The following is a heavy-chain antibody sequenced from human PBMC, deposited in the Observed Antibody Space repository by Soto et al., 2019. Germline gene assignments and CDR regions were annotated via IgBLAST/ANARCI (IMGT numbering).Heavy chain of an antibody. CDR1: GFTFDTYT. V-gene: IGHV3-21*04. CDR3: AKSGTTVTEVILY. CDR2: ISATTTYK. Sequence: KTGGSLRLSCTASGFTFDTYTMNWLRQAPGRGLEWVSSISATTTYKYYAASVEGRFTISRDNSKNTLYLQMNSLRAEDTAVYYCAKSGTTVTEVILYWGQGTLVTVSS. J-gene: IGHJ4*02. D-gene: IGHD4-17*01.